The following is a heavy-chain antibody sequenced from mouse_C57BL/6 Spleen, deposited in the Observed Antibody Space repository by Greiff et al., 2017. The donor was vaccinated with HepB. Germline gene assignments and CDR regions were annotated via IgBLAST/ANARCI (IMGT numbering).Heavy chain of an antibody. CDR3: ANYYGSSYGYFDY. CDR1: GYAFSSSW. V-gene: IGHV1-82*01. Sequence: VQLVESGPELVKPGASVKISCKASGYAFSSSWMNWVKQRPGKGLEWIGRIYPGDGDTNYNGKFKGKATLTADKSSSTAYMQLSSLTSEDSAVYFCANYYGSSYGYFDYWGQGTTLTVSS. J-gene: IGHJ2*01. D-gene: IGHD1-1*01. CDR2: IYPGDGDT.